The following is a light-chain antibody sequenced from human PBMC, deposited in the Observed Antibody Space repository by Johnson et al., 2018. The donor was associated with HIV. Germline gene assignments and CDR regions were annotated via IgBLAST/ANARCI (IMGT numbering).Light chain of an antibody. J-gene: IGLJ1*01. CDR3: GTWDNSLNSPV. Sequence: QPVLTQPPSVSAAPGQKVTISCSGSSSNIGNNYVSWYQQLPGTAPKLLIYENNKRPSGIPDRFSGSKSGTSATLGITGLPTGDEADYYCGTWDNSLNSPVFGTGTKVTVL. V-gene: IGLV1-51*02. CDR2: ENN. CDR1: SSNIGNNY.